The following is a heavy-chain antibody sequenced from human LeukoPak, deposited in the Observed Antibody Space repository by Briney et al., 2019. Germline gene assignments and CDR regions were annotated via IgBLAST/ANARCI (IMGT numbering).Heavy chain of an antibody. Sequence: GGSLRLSCAASGFTFSSYGMSWVRQAPGKGLEWVSAISGSGGSTYYADSVKGRFTISRDNSKNTLYLQMNSLRAEDTAVYYCASDGGDYYYYYYMDVWGKGSTVTVSS. J-gene: IGHJ6*03. CDR3: ASDGGDYYYYYYMDV. CDR1: GFTFSSYG. V-gene: IGHV3-23*01. CDR2: ISGSGGST.